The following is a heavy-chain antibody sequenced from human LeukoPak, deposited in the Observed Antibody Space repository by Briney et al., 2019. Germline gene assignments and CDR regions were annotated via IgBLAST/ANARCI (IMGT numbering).Heavy chain of an antibody. Sequence: SETLSLTYTVSGGSISSYTWTWIRQPPGKGLDWIGYIYYSGSTNYNPSLKSRVTISVDTSKNQFSLKLTSVTAADTAVYYCAREDNYYFDYWGQGTLVTVSS. D-gene: IGHD1-20*01. V-gene: IGHV4-59*01. CDR3: AREDNYYFDY. CDR2: IYYSGST. CDR1: GGSISSYT. J-gene: IGHJ4*02.